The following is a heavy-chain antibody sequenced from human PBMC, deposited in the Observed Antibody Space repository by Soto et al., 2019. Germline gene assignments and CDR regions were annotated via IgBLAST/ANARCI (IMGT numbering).Heavy chain of an antibody. CDR2: IWNHGRED. V-gene: IGHV3-33*01. Sequence: QVHLVESGGGVVQPGRSLRLSCAASGFTFSTYGVHWVRQAPGKGLEWVALIWNHGREDSYADSVKGRFTISRDNSKNAVYLQMNTLRADDTAVYYCVRGPWLVGDVTSFDYWGQGTLVTVSS. D-gene: IGHD6-19*01. CDR3: VRGPWLVGDVTSFDY. CDR1: GFTFSTYG. J-gene: IGHJ4*02.